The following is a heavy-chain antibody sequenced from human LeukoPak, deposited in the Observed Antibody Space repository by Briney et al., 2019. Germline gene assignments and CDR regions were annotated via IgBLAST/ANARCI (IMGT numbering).Heavy chain of an antibody. D-gene: IGHD4-17*01. CDR3: VRIYYGPDY. CDR2: INPTNGVT. V-gene: IGHV1-2*02. J-gene: IGHJ4*02. Sequence: ASVKASCKASGYIFTAHYIHWVRQAPGQGLEWMGWINPTNGVTNYAQKFQGRVTMTRDTSITTAYMELSSLRSGDTAVYYCVRIYYGPDYWGQGTLVTVSS. CDR1: GYIFTAHY.